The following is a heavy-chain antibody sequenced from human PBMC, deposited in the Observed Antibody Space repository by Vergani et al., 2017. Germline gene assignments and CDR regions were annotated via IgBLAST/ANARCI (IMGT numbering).Heavy chain of an antibody. CDR2: IYYSGST. J-gene: IGHJ3*02. CDR1: GASISSSNYY. CDR3: ARETIVVVPAAIVRAFDI. V-gene: IGHV4-39*07. D-gene: IGHD2-2*02. Sequence: QLQLQESGPGLVKPSATLSLTCSVSGASISSSNYYWGWIRQPPGKGLEWIASIYYSGSTYYNPSLKSRVTISVDTSKNQFSLKLSSVTAADTAVYYCARETIVVVPAAIVRAFDIWGQGTMVTVSS.